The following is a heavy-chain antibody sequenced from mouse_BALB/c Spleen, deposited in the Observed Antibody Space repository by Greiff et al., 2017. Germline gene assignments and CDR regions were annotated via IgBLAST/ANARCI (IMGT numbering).Heavy chain of an antibody. D-gene: IGHD1-1*01. J-gene: IGHJ1*01. V-gene: IGHV5-12-1*01. CDR2: ISSGGGST. Sequence: EVQLVESGGGLVKPGGSLKLSCAASGFAFSSYDMSWVRRTPEKRLEWVAYISSGGGSTYYPDTVKGRFTISRDNAKNTLYLQMSSLKSEDTAMYYCARPKYYYGSSYWYFDVWGAGTTVTVSS. CDR1: GFAFSSYD. CDR3: ARPKYYYGSSYWYFDV.